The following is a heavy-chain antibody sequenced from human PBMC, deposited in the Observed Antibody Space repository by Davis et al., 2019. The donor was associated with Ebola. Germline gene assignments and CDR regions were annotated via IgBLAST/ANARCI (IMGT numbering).Heavy chain of an antibody. J-gene: IGHJ6*04. CDR2: ISGSGGTT. CDR3: ARSGLSFGVVKYHYGMDV. CDR1: VITFSSYA. D-gene: IGHD3-3*01. V-gene: IGHV3-23*01. Sequence: GGSLRLSCADSVITFSSYAMTWVRQAPGKGLEWVSAISGSGGTTYYAGSVKGRSTVSRDNSKKTMYLQMNSLRAEDTAVYYCARSGLSFGVVKYHYGMDVWGKGTTVTVSS.